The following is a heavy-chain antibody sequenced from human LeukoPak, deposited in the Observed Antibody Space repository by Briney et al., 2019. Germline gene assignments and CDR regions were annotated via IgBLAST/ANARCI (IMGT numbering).Heavy chain of an antibody. CDR2: ISSSSSYI. CDR3: AVADYDSSGYPTAFDI. V-gene: IGHV3-21*01. D-gene: IGHD3-22*01. J-gene: IGHJ3*02. CDR1: GFTFSSYA. Sequence: GGSLRLSCAASGFTFSSYAMSWVRQAPGKGLEWVSSISSSSSYIYYADSVKGRFTISRDNAKNSLYLQINSLRAEDTAVYYCAVADYDSSGYPTAFDIWGQGTMVTVSS.